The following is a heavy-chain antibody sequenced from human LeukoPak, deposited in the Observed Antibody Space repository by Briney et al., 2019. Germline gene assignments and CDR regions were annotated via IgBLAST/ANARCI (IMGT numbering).Heavy chain of an antibody. CDR3: ARDGYSGYEQHDAFDI. CDR2: IYYSGST. J-gene: IGHJ3*02. D-gene: IGHD5-12*01. V-gene: IGHV4-39*07. Sequence: PSETLSLTCTVSGGSISSSSYYWGWIRQPPGQGLEWIGSIYYSGSTYYNPPLKSRVTISVDTTKNQFSLQLSSVSAADTAVYYCARDGYSGYEQHDAFDIWGQGTMVTVSS. CDR1: GGSISSSSYY.